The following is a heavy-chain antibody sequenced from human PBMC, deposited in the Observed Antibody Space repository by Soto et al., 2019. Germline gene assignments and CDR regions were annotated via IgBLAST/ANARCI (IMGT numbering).Heavy chain of an antibody. J-gene: IGHJ5*02. CDR2: TYYRSKWYN. CDR1: GDSVSSNSAA. Sequence: SQTLSRTCAISGDSVSSNSAAWNWIRQSPSRGLEWLGRTYYRSKWYNDYAVSVKSRITINPDTSKNQFSLQLNSVTPEDTAVYYCARGRYYYDSSGSNWFDPWGQGTLVTVSS. D-gene: IGHD3-22*01. CDR3: ARGRYYYDSSGSNWFDP. V-gene: IGHV6-1*01.